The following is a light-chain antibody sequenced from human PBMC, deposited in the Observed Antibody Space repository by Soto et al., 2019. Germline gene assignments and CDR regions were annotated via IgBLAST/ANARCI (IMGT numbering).Light chain of an antibody. CDR1: SSDVGGYNY. V-gene: IGLV2-14*01. Sequence: QSALTQPASVSGSPGQSITISCTGTSSDVGGYNYVSWYQQHPGKAPKLMIYEVSNRPSGVSNRFSGSKSGNTASLTISWLQAEDEADYYCSSYTSSSIYVFGTGTKVTVL. CDR2: EVS. J-gene: IGLJ1*01. CDR3: SSYTSSSIYV.